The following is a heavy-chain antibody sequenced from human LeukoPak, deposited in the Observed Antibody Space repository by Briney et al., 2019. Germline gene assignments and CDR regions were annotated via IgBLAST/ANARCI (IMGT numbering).Heavy chain of an antibody. J-gene: IGHJ4*02. CDR3: AKDAQRGFDYSNSLEY. D-gene: IGHD4-11*01. Sequence: PGGSLRLSCAASGFIFNHHAMHWVRQAPGKGLEWVAVIWSDKSNRFSGDSVRGRFTISRDDSRKTVYLQMERMAAEDTAIYYCAKDAQRGFDYSNSLEYWGQGALVTVAS. CDR1: GFIFNHHA. V-gene: IGHV3-33*06. CDR2: IWSDKSNR.